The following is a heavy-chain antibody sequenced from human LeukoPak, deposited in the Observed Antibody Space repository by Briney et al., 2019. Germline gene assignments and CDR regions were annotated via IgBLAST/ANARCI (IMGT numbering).Heavy chain of an antibody. CDR3: ARAVITMVRGVIILDAFDI. CDR1: GGTFSSYA. Sequence: SVKVSCKASGGTFSSYAISWVRQAPGQGLEWMGGMIPIFGTANYAQKFQGRVTITADESTSTAYMELSSLRSEDTAVYYCARAVITMVRGVIILDAFDIWGQGTMVTVSS. CDR2: MIPIFGTA. D-gene: IGHD3-10*01. J-gene: IGHJ3*02. V-gene: IGHV1-69*13.